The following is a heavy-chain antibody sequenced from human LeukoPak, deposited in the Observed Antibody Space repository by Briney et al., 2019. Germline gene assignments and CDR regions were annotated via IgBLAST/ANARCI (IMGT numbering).Heavy chain of an antibody. CDR1: GGSISSYY. D-gene: IGHD1-26*01. CDR2: IYTSGST. CDR3: ARHRPAASGSYYAFDY. J-gene: IGHJ4*02. Sequence: PSETLSLTYTVSGGSISSYYWSWIRQPAGKGLEWIGRIYTSGSTNYNPSLKSRVTMSVDTSKNQFSLKLSSVTAADTAVYYCARHRPAASGSYYAFDYWGQGTLVTVSS. V-gene: IGHV4-4*07.